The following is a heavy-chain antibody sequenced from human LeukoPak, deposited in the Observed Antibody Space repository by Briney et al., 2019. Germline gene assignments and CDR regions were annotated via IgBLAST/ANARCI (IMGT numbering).Heavy chain of an antibody. CDR1: GFTVSSNY. CDR2: IYSGGST. CDR3: ARDHPPNYYDSSGYYLFDY. D-gene: IGHD3-22*01. V-gene: IGHV3-66*01. J-gene: IGHJ4*02. Sequence: GGSLRLSCAASGFTVSSNYMSWVRQAPGKGLEWVSVIYSGGSTYYADSVKGRFTISRDNSKNTLYLQMNSLRAEDTAVYYCARDHPPNYYDSSGYYLFDYWGQGTLVTVSS.